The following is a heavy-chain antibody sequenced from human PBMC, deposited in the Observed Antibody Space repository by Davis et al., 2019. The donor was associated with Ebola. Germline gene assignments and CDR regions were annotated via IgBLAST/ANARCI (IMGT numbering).Heavy chain of an antibody. CDR3: ARQWFRDAFDI. J-gene: IGHJ3*02. Sequence: SETLSLTCAVYGGSFSGYYWNWIRQPPGKGLEWIGEINHSGSTNYNPSLKSRVTISVDTSKNQFSLKLSSVTAADTAVYYCARQWFRDAFDIWGQGTMVTVSS. D-gene: IGHD3-10*01. CDR2: INHSGST. CDR1: GGSFSGYY. V-gene: IGHV4-34*01.